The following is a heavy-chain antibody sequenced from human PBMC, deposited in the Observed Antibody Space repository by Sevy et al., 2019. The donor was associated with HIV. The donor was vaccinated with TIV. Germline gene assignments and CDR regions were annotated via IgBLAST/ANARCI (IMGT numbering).Heavy chain of an antibody. CDR2: LSGSGGTT. CDR3: ATGTTESGVSWVFAV. J-gene: IGHJ3*01. V-gene: IGHV3-23*01. CDR1: GFTFFSHV. Sequence: GGSLRLSCAASGFTFFSHVMSWVRQAPGKGLEWVSGLSGSGGTTYYADSVKGRFSISRENSKNKLYRQISSLRIEDTAVYYCATGTTESGVSWVFAVWGQGKMVTVSS. D-gene: IGHD6-13*01.